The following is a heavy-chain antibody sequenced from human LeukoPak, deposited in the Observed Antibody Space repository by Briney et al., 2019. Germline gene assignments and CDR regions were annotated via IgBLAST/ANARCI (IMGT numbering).Heavy chain of an antibody. CDR3: TRNGGGLGY. J-gene: IGHJ4*02. CDR1: GFTFSNYD. V-gene: IGHV3-23*01. CDR2: IRATGAGGNT. D-gene: IGHD3-16*01. Sequence: GGSLRLSCAASGFTFSNYDMIWVRQAPGKGLEWVSSIRATGAGGNTYSADSVKGRFTTSRDDSKSTLFLQMDSLTTEDTAVYYCTRNGGGLGYWGQGALVTVSS.